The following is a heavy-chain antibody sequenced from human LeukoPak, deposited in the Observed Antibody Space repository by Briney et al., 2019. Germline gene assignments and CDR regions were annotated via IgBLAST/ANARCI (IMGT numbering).Heavy chain of an antibody. CDR2: IDNDGRTT. CDR1: GLTFSKSW. CDR3: ARVSGLGMNEHYQH. J-gene: IGHJ1*01. D-gene: IGHD3-10*01. Sequence: GGSLRLSCEASGLTFSKSWMHWVRQAPGKGLVWVSRIDNDGRTTSYADSVKGRFTISRDNAKNTLYLQTNSLRAEDTAVYYCARVSGLGMNEHYQHWGQGTLVTVPS. V-gene: IGHV3-74*01.